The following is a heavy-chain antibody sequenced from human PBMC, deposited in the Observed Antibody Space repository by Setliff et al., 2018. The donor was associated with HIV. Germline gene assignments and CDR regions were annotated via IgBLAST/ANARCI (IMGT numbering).Heavy chain of an antibody. D-gene: IGHD2-2*01. V-gene: IGHV3-64D*09. CDR2: ISSNGGST. CDR1: GFTFSSYV. J-gene: IGHJ4*02. CDR3: VKAVIVVIPAAIFDY. Sequence: GGSLRLSCPASGFTFSSYVMHWVRQAPGKGLEYVSAISSNGGSTYYADSVKGRFTISRDNSKNTLYLQMSSLRVEDTAVYYCVKAVIVVIPAAIFDYWGQGTLVTVSS.